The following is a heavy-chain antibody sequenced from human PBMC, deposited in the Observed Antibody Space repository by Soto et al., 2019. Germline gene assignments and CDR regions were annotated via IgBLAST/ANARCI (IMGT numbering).Heavy chain of an antibody. CDR3: ARDRVESGYPEYFQH. J-gene: IGHJ1*01. D-gene: IGHD3-22*01. CDR2: ISGGST. V-gene: IGHV3-53*01. CDR1: EFTVSAYY. Sequence: GGSLRLSCAASEFTVSAYYMAWIRQAPGKGLEWISYISGGSTYYADSVKGRFTISRDNSKNTLYLQMNSLRAEDTAVYYCARDRVESGYPEYFQHWGQGTLVTVSS.